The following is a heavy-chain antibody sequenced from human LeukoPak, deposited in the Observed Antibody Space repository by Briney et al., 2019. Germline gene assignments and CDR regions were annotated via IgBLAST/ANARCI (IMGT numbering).Heavy chain of an antibody. CDR3: VKSSSLWFDP. Sequence: GGSLRLSCSVSGFTFSSYAMHWVRQAPGKGLEYVSAISSNGGSTYYADSVRGRFTISRDNSKNTLYLQMSSLRAEDTAVYYCVKSSSLWFDPWGQGTLVTVSS. J-gene: IGHJ5*02. CDR1: GFTFSSYA. V-gene: IGHV3-64D*06. D-gene: IGHD6-6*01. CDR2: ISSNGGST.